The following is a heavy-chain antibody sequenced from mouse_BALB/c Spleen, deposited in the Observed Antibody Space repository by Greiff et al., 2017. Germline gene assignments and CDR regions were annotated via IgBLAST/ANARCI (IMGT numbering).Heavy chain of an antibody. Sequence: DVQLVESGGGLVQPGGSLKLSCAASGFTFSSYGMSWVRQTPDKRLELVATINSNGGSTYYPDSVKGRFTISRDNAKNTLYLQMSSLKSEDTAMYYCAKLYVAMDYWGQGTSVTVSS. CDR1: GFTFSSYG. D-gene: IGHD2-14*01. CDR3: AKLYVAMDY. J-gene: IGHJ4*01. V-gene: IGHV5-6-3*01. CDR2: INSNGGST.